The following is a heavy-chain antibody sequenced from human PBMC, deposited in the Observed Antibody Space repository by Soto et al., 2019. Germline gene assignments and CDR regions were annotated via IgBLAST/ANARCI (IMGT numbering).Heavy chain of an antibody. Sequence: LSLTCAVSGYSISSGYYWGWIRQPPGKGLEWIGSIYHSGSTYYNPSLKSRVTISVDTSKNQFSLKLSSVTAADTAVYYCARGLRFLEWLLDPTYYFDYWGQGTLVTVSS. J-gene: IGHJ4*02. CDR1: GYSISSGYY. V-gene: IGHV4-38-2*01. D-gene: IGHD3-3*01. CDR2: IYHSGST. CDR3: ARGLRFLEWLLDPTYYFDY.